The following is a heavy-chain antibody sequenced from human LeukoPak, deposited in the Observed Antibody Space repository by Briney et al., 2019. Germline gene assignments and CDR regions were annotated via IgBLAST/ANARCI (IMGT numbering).Heavy chain of an antibody. V-gene: IGHV3-23*01. Sequence: GGSLRLSCAASGFAFSSYAISWDRQAPGKGLEWVSSISGSGGSTYYADSVRGRFTISRDNFKNTLYLQMNNLRAEDTAVYYCARGGGYYAIDYWGQGTLVTVSS. CDR1: GFAFSSYA. J-gene: IGHJ4*02. D-gene: IGHD1-26*01. CDR2: ISGSGGST. CDR3: ARGGGYYAIDY.